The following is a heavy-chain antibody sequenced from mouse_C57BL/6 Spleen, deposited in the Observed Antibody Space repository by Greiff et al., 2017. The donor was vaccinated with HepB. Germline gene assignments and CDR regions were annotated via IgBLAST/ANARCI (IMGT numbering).Heavy chain of an antibody. CDR1: GYTFTDYY. CDR3: ARDKRGYFDD. J-gene: IGHJ2*01. Sequence: VQLQQSGAELVRPGASVKLSCKASGYTFTDYYINWVKQRPGQGLEWIARIYPGSGNTYYNEKFKGKATLTAEKSSSTAYMQLSSLTSEDSAVYFCARDKRGYFDDWGQGTTLTVSS. CDR2: IYPGSGNT. V-gene: IGHV1-76*01.